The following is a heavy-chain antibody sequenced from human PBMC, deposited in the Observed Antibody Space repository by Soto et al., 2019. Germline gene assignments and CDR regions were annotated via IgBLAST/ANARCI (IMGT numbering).Heavy chain of an antibody. Sequence: KPSETLSLTGTVPGGSISSSSYYWGWILQPPGKGLEWIGSIYYIGSTYYNPSLKSRVTISVDTSKNQFSLKLSSVTAADTAVYYCATHALGYDFWSGYPKNWFDPWGQGTLVTVSS. V-gene: IGHV4-39*01. D-gene: IGHD3-3*01. J-gene: IGHJ5*02. CDR3: ATHALGYDFWSGYPKNWFDP. CDR2: IYYIGST. CDR1: GGSISSSSYY.